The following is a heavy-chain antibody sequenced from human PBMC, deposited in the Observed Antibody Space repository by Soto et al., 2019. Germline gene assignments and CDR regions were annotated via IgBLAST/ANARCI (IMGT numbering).Heavy chain of an antibody. V-gene: IGHV1-2*02. CDR2: INPNSAGT. CDR1: GYTFTGYY. J-gene: IGHJ3*02. CDR3: ARESRGIDYPHLTAGNFDI. Sequence: ASVKVSCKXSGYTFTGYYMHWVGQAPGQGLEWMGWINPNSAGTNYAQKFQGRVTMTRDTSISTAYMELIRLRSDDTAVYYCARESRGIDYPHLTAGNFDIWGQGTMVTVSS. D-gene: IGHD6-13*01.